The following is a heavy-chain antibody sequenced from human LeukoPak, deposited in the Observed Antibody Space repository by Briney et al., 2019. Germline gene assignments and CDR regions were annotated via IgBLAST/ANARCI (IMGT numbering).Heavy chain of an antibody. D-gene: IGHD1-14*01. J-gene: IGHJ3*02. V-gene: IGHV1-18*01. Sequence: ASVKVSCKASGYTFTSYGISWVRQAPGQGLEWMGWISAYNGNTNYAQKLQGRVTMTTDTSTSTAYMELRSLRSEDTAVYYCATSLNRFDPRGAFDIWGQGTMVTVSS. CDR3: ATSLNRFDPRGAFDI. CDR1: GYTFTSYG. CDR2: ISAYNGNT.